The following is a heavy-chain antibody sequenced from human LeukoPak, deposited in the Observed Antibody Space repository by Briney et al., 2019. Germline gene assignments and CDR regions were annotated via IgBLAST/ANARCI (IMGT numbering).Heavy chain of an antibody. CDR3: ARQVQMATIED. Sequence: PSETLSLTCGVSGGSISSTTYFWGWIRQPPGKGLEWIGSIYYSGSPYYNPSLKSRVTISVDTSKNQFSLKLSSVTAADTAVYYCARQVQMATIEDWGQGTLVTVSS. V-gene: IGHV4-39*01. D-gene: IGHD5-24*01. J-gene: IGHJ4*02. CDR1: GGSISSTTYF. CDR2: IYYSGSP.